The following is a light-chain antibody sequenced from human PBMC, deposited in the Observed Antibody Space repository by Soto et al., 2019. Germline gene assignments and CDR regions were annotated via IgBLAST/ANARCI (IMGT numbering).Light chain of an antibody. CDR3: CPRRFV. V-gene: IGLV2-23*02. CDR1: SSDVGSYNL. J-gene: IGLJ1*01. CDR2: EVS. Sequence: QSALTQPASVSGSPGQSITISCTGTSSDVGSYNLVSWYQQHPGKAPKLMIYEVSKRPSGVSNRFSGSKSGNTASLTISGLQAEDEADYYCCPRRFVFGPGTKVTVL.